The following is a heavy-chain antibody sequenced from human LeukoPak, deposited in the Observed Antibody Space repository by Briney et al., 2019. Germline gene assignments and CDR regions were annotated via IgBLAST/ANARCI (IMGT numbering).Heavy chain of an antibody. V-gene: IGHV1-69*13. D-gene: IGHD3-22*01. CDR3: ALSGYYYDSSGYSPFDY. CDR2: IIPIVGTA. J-gene: IGHJ4*02. Sequence: SVKVSCKASGGTFSSYDISWVRQAPGQGLEWMGGIIPIVGTANYAQKFQGRVTITADESTSTAYMELSSLRSEDTAVYYCALSGYYYDSSGYSPFDYWGQGTLVTVSS. CDR1: GGTFSSYD.